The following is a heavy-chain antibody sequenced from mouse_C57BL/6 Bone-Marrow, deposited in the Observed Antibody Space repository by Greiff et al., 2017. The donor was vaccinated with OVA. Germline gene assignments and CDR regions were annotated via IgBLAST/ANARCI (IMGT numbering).Heavy chain of an antibody. CDR1: GYAFTNYL. CDR2: INPGSGGT. J-gene: IGHJ1*03. CDR3: AIELPVSPGYFDV. D-gene: IGHD3-1*01. Sequence: VQLQQSGAELVRPGTSVKVSCKASGYAFTNYLIEWVKQRPGQGLEWIGVINPGSGGTNYNEKFKGKATLTADKSSSTAYMQLSSLTSEDSAVYFCAIELPVSPGYFDVRGTGTTVTVSS. V-gene: IGHV1-54*01.